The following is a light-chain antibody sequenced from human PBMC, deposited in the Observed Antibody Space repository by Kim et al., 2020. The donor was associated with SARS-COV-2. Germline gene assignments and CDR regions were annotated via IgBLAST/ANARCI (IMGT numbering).Light chain of an antibody. V-gene: IGLV6-57*03. CDR2: EDN. Sequence: TVSITGTRSSGSIASTYVQWYQQRPGSAPTTVIYEDNQRPSGVPDRFSGSIDSSSNSASLTISGLKTEDEADYYCQSYDSSNHWVFGGGTQLTVL. J-gene: IGLJ3*02. CDR1: SGSIASTY. CDR3: QSYDSSNHWV.